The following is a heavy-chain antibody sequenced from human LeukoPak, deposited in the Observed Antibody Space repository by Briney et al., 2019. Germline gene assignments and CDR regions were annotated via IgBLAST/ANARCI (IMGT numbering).Heavy chain of an antibody. V-gene: IGHV4-59*08. D-gene: IGHD6-13*01. CDR2: IYYSGST. Sequence: SETLSLTCTVSGGSIIIYYWSWIRQPPGKGLEWIGYIYYSGSTNYNPSLKSRVTILVDTSNNQFSLRLTSVTAADTAVYYCARGSQVGRAAAAFDYWGQGALVTVSS. CDR1: GGSIIIYY. CDR3: ARGSQVGRAAAAFDY. J-gene: IGHJ4*02.